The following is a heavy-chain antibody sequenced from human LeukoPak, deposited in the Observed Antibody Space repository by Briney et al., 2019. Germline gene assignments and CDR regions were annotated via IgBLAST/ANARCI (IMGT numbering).Heavy chain of an antibody. V-gene: IGHV4-39*01. J-gene: IGHJ3*02. CDR2: IYYSGST. CDR1: GGSISSSSYY. CDR3: ARRWDGSGSYYSPDDAFDI. Sequence: SETLSLTCTVSGGSISSSSYYWGWIRQPPGKGLEWIGSIYYSGSTYYNPSLKSRVTISVDTSKNQFSLKLSSVTAADTAVYYCARRWDGSGSYYSPDDAFDIWGQGTMVTVSS. D-gene: IGHD3-10*01.